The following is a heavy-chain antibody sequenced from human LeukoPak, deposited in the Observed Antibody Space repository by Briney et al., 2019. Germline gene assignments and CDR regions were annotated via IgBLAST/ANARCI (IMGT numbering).Heavy chain of an antibody. D-gene: IGHD3-3*01. Sequence: LETLSLTCTVSGGSISSSYWSWIRQPPGKGLEWIGYIYYSGSTNYNPSLKSRVTISVDTSKNQFSLKLSSVTAADTAVYYCARSYDFWSGYDAFDIWGQGTMVTVSS. V-gene: IGHV4-59*01. J-gene: IGHJ3*02. CDR1: GGSISSSY. CDR2: IYYSGST. CDR3: ARSYDFWSGYDAFDI.